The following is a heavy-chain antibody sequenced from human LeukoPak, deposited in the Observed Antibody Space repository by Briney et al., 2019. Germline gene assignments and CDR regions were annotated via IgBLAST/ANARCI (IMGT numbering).Heavy chain of an antibody. J-gene: IGHJ6*02. D-gene: IGHD3-3*01. V-gene: IGHV3-23*01. CDR1: GYTFSDYG. Sequence: GGSLRLSCAASGYTFSDYGIHWVRQAPGKGLEWVSAISGSGGSTYYADSVKGRFTISRDNSKNTLYLQMNSLRAEDTAVYYCAKPDTYYDFWSGYYGPPGMDVWGQGTTVTVSS. CDR3: AKPDTYYDFWSGYYGPPGMDV. CDR2: ISGSGGST.